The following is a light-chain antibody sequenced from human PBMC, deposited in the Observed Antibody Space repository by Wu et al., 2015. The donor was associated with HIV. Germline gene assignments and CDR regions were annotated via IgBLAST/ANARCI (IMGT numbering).Light chain of an antibody. Sequence: IVLTQSPATLSLSPGERATLSCRASQRLTAPLAWYQQKPGRAPSLPIFDTWKRATGISARFGGSGSGTDFTLTINGLEAHDSGIYYCQQHGDWPPIAFGGGT. J-gene: IGKJ4*01. CDR3: QQHGDWPPIA. V-gene: IGKV3-11*01. CDR1: QRLTAP. CDR2: DTW.